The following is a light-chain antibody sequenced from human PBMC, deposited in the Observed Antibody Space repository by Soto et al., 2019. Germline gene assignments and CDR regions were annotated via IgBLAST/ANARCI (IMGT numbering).Light chain of an antibody. Sequence: DTVMTQSPDSLAVSLGERATINCKTSQGILHSSNNKHFLAWYQQKPGPPPKLLINWASSRLSGVPDRFSGSGSGTDFSLTISSLQAEDVAVYYCQQYLHAPFTFGPGTNVEIK. CDR1: QGILHSSNNKHF. V-gene: IGKV4-1*01. J-gene: IGKJ3*01. CDR2: WAS. CDR3: QQYLHAPFT.